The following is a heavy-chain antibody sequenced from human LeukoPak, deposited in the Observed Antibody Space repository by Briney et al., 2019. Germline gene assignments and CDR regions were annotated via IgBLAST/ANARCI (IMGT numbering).Heavy chain of an antibody. V-gene: IGHV3-7*01. J-gene: IGHJ4*02. D-gene: IGHD3-10*01. CDR3: AKVAKYYYGSETYYFFEH. CDR1: GFNFNDAW. Sequence: PGGSLRLSCAASGFNFNDAWMSWVRQAPGKGLEWVANIKQDGTEKYYVDSVKGRFTISRDNAKNSLYLQMNSLRVEDTAVYYCAKVAKYYYGSETYYFFEHWGQGTPVTASS. CDR2: IKQDGTEK.